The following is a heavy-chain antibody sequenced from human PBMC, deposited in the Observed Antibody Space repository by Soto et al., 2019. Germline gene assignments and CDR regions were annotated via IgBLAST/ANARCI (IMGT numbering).Heavy chain of an antibody. J-gene: IGHJ6*03. Sequence: GGSLRLSCAVSGFTFSSYGRHWVRQAPGKGLEWVALIWSSGTNKYYADSVKGRFTISRDNSKNTLYLEMNSLRAEDTAVYYCARDRTANHYMDVWGKGTTVTVSS. V-gene: IGHV3-33*01. CDR2: IWSSGTNK. CDR3: ARDRTANHYMDV. CDR1: GFTFSSYG. D-gene: IGHD2-21*02.